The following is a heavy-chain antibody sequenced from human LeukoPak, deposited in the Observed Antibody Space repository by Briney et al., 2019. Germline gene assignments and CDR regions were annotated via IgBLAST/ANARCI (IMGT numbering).Heavy chain of an antibody. J-gene: IGHJ4*02. Sequence: ASVKVSCKASGGTSSSYAISWVRQAPGQGLEWVGWISAYNGNTNYAQKLQGRVTMTTDTSTSTAYMDLRSLRSDDTAVYYCARDPTPRRAYYDFWSGYYSSGNGCFDYWGQGTLVTVSS. CDR2: ISAYNGNT. D-gene: IGHD3-3*01. V-gene: IGHV1-18*01. CDR3: ARDPTPRRAYYDFWSGYYSSGNGCFDY. CDR1: GGTSSSYA.